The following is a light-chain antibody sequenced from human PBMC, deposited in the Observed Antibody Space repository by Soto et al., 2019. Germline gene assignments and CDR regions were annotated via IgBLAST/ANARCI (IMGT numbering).Light chain of an antibody. CDR3: QQYNNWPLT. Sequence: EIVMTQSPATLSLSPGERATLSCRASQSVSSNLAWYQQKPGQAPRLLIYGASTRATGIPARFSGSGSGTEFNLTISSLQSEDFAVYYCQQYNNWPLTFRGGTKVEIK. CDR1: QSVSSN. J-gene: IGKJ4*01. CDR2: GAS. V-gene: IGKV3-15*01.